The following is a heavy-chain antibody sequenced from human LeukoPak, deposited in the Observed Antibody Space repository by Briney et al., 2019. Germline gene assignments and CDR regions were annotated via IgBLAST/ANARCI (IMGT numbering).Heavy chain of an antibody. CDR2: IQYDGSRI. J-gene: IGHJ4*02. Sequence: PGGSLRLSCEASGFNFGDFGMHWVRQAPGKGLEWVAAIQYDGSRIYHSDAVKGRFTISRDNSKNTLYLEMHSLRVDDTALYHCARQRLGCSSGDCYSFDFWGQGTLVTVSS. CDR1: GFNFGDFG. D-gene: IGHD2-21*02. V-gene: IGHV3-33*05. CDR3: ARQRLGCSSGDCYSFDF.